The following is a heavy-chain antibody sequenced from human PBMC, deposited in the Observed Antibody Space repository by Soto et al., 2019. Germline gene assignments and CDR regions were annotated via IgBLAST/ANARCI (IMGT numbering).Heavy chain of an antibody. J-gene: IGHJ3*01. D-gene: IGHD5-18*01. CDR3: VRDLAHGYTGNV. V-gene: IGHV4-30-4*01. CDR2: IYDSGVT. CDR1: GAIVSSGENY. Sequence: PSETLSLTCIVSGAIVSSGENYWMWVRQPPGKGLEWIGYIYDSGVTNYTPALKSRVTLSLDRPNNEVSLKLRSVTAADTAVYFCVRDLAHGYTGNVWGQGTLVTVSS.